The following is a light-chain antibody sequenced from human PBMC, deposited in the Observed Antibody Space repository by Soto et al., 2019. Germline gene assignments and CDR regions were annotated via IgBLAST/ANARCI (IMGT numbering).Light chain of an antibody. CDR3: TSYTSSSIDYV. V-gene: IGLV2-8*01. CDR1: SSDVGAYKY. Sequence: QSALTQPPSASGSPGQSVTISCTGTSSDVGAYKYVSWYQQYPGKAPKLMIYEVTKRPSGVPDRFSGSKSGNTASLTVSGLQAEDEADYYCTSYTSSSIDYVFGTGTKLTVL. CDR2: EVT. J-gene: IGLJ1*01.